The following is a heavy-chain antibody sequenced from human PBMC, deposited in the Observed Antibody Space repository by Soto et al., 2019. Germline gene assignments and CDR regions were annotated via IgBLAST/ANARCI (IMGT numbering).Heavy chain of an antibody. CDR3: TRAAGTAYYYGMDV. J-gene: IGHJ6*02. CDR1: GFTFSGSA. Sequence: EVQLVESGGGLIQRGGSLKLSCSASGFTFSGSAMHWVRQASGKGLDRVGRIRSKANSYATAYAASVKGRFTISRDDSKNTAYLQMNSLKTEDTAVYYCTRAAGTAYYYGMDVWGQGTTVTVSS. V-gene: IGHV3-73*02. D-gene: IGHD6-13*01. CDR2: IRSKANSYAT.